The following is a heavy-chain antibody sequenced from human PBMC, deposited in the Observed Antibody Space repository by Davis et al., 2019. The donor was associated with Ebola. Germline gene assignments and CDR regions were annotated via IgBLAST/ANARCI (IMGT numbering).Heavy chain of an antibody. Sequence: ASVKVSCKASGYTFTSYAMHWVRRAPGQRLEWMGWINAGNGNTKYSQKFQGRVTITRDTSASTAYMELSSLRSEDTAVYYCARDNDFLYYYYYYGMDVWGQGTTVTVSS. CDR3: ARDNDFLYYYYYYGMDV. CDR1: GYTFTSYA. D-gene: IGHD2-21*02. J-gene: IGHJ6*02. V-gene: IGHV1-3*01. CDR2: INAGNGNT.